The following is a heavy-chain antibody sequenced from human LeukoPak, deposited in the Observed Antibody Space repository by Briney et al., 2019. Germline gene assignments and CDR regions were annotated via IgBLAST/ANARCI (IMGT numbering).Heavy chain of an antibody. J-gene: IGHJ3*01. Sequence: SETLSLTCGVSGGSIGTYYWSWIRQPPGKGLEWIAFIHKNGNTNYNPSLRSRVAMSLDTSNNRLSLNLNSVTAADTATYFCARHGQRLALDVWGRGTMVVVSS. V-gene: IGHV4-59*08. D-gene: IGHD3-16*01. CDR2: IHKNGNT. CDR3: ARHGQRLALDV. CDR1: GGSIGTYY.